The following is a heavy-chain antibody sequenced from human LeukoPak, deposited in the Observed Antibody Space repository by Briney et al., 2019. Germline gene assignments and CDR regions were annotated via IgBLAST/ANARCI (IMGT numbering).Heavy chain of an antibody. Sequence: SETLSLTCTVSGGSISSHYWSWIRQPPGKGLEWIGYIYYSGSTNYNPSLKSRVTISVDTSKNQFSLKLSSVTAADPAVYYCASIAVAEVDWGQGTLVTVSS. V-gene: IGHV4-59*08. CDR1: GGSISSHY. CDR2: IYYSGST. J-gene: IGHJ4*02. D-gene: IGHD6-19*01. CDR3: ASIAVAEVD.